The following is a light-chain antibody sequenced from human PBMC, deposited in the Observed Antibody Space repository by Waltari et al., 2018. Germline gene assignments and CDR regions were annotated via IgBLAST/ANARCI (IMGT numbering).Light chain of an antibody. Sequence: DIVVSPSPASLAVALCGPATSNCQSKQSVLHRSNSKNYLAWSKQKPGQPPKLLIDWAATRESGVPDRFSGSGSGTDFTLTISSLQAEDVAVYYGQQYYSTIFTFGPGTKVDIK. CDR2: WAA. V-gene: IGKV4-1*01. CDR3: QQYYSTIFT. J-gene: IGKJ3*01. CDR1: QSVLHRSNSKNY.